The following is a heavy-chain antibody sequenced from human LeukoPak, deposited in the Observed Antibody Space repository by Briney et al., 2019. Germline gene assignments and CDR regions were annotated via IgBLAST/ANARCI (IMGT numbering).Heavy chain of an antibody. V-gene: IGHV4-39*07. J-gene: IGHJ4*02. D-gene: IGHD1-1*01. CDR2: FSYSGST. Sequence: SETLSLTCTVSGGSISSRPYYWGWIRQPPGKGLEWLGSFSYSGSTNYNPSLKSRVTMSVDTSKNQFSLKLSSVTAADTAVYYCARDRGTWNDDGFDYWGQGTLVTVSS. CDR1: GGSISSRPYY. CDR3: ARDRGTWNDDGFDY.